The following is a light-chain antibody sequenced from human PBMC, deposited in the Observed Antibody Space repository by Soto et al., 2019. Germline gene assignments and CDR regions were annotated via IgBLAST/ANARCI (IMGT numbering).Light chain of an antibody. V-gene: IGKV1-5*03. CDR1: QSISSW. Sequence: DIQMTQSHSTLSASVGDRVTITGRASQSISSWLAWYQQKPGKAPKLLIYEASSLESGVPSRFGGSGSGTEFTLTISSLQPDDFAIYYCQQYNSYPWTFGQGTKVDIK. CDR2: EAS. CDR3: QQYNSYPWT. J-gene: IGKJ1*01.